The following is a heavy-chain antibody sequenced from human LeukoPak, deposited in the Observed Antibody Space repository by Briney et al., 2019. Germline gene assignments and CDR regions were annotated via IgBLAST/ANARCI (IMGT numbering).Heavy chain of an antibody. V-gene: IGHV3-30*18. D-gene: IGHD3-22*01. J-gene: IGHJ6*02. Sequence: GGSLRLSCAASGFTFSDHYMDWVRQAPGKGLEWVTVISYDGRNKYYADSVKGRFTISRDNSKNTVNLQMNSLRVEDTAVYYCAKEKDYYEYRYGMDVWGQGTTVTVSS. CDR3: AKEKDYYEYRYGMDV. CDR1: GFTFSDHY. CDR2: ISYDGRNK.